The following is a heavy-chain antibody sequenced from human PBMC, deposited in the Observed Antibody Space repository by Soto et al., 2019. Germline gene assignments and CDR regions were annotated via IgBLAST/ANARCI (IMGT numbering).Heavy chain of an antibody. Sequence: SVKVSCKASGGTFSSYTISWVRQAPGQGLEWMGRIIPILGIANYAQKFQGRVTITADKSTSTAYMELSSLRSEDTAVYYCARDSRRGVGATAWFDPWGQGTLVTVSS. D-gene: IGHD1-26*01. CDR1: GGTFSSYT. J-gene: IGHJ5*02. V-gene: IGHV1-69*04. CDR3: ARDSRRGVGATAWFDP. CDR2: IIPILGIA.